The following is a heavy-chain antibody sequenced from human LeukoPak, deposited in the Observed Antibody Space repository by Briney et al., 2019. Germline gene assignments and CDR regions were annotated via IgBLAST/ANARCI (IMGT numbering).Heavy chain of an antibody. CDR1: GYTFNSYG. Sequence: ASVKVSCKASGYTFNSYGISWVRQAPGQGLEWMGWINTFNDDTNYAQKIQGRVTLTTDTATSTAYMGLRSLRFDDTAVYYCARGLMITFGRGVVKEEYYYSGMDVWGQGTTVTVSS. D-gene: IGHD3-16*01. V-gene: IGHV1-18*01. J-gene: IGHJ6*02. CDR2: INTFNDDT. CDR3: ARGLMITFGRGVVKEEYYYSGMDV.